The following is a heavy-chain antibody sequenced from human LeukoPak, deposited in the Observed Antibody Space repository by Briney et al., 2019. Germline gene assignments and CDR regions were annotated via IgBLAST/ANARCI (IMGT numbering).Heavy chain of an antibody. D-gene: IGHD3-10*01. CDR3: ARVDDGSGGYYISAMWYYYGMDV. CDR1: GFTFSSYE. V-gene: IGHV3-48*03. Sequence: PGGSLRLSCAASGFTFSSYEMNWVRQAPGKGLEWVSYISSSGSTIYYADSVKGRFTISRDNAKNSLYLQMNSLRAEDTAVYYCARVDDGSGGYYISAMWYYYGMDVWGQGTTVTVSS. J-gene: IGHJ6*02. CDR2: ISSSGSTI.